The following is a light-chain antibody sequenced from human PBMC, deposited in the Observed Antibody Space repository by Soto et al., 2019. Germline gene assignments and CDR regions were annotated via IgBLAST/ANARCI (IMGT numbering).Light chain of an antibody. CDR2: GVS. CDR1: QGSPTY. J-gene: IGKJ1*01. Sequence: DIQLTQTPSFLSASVGDGVTVTWRASQGSPTYLAWYQQKPGKAPKLLIYGVSTLQNGVPSRFSGAGSGTEFTLTITSLQPEDSATYYCQQLNHYPLTFGQGTKVDIK. V-gene: IGKV1-9*01. CDR3: QQLNHYPLT.